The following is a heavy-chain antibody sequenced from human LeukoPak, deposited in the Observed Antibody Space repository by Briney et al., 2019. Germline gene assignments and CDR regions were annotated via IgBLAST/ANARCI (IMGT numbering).Heavy chain of an antibody. CDR2: INPSGGST. CDR3: ARAIVGATNFDY. CDR1: GYTFTSYY. Sequence: ASVKVSCKASGYTFTSYYMHWVRQAPGQGLGWMGIINPSGGSTSYAQKFQGRLTMTRDTSTSTVYMELSSLRSEDTAVYYCARAIVGATNFDYWGQGTLVTVSS. V-gene: IGHV1-46*01. D-gene: IGHD1-26*01. J-gene: IGHJ4*02.